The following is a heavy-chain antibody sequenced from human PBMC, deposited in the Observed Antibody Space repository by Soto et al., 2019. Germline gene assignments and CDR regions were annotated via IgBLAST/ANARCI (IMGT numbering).Heavy chain of an antibody. D-gene: IGHD3-9*01. CDR1: GFTFSSYA. CDR3: AKRLRYFDWSPTDFDY. V-gene: IGHV3-23*01. CDR2: ISGSGGST. Sequence: GGSLRLSCAASGFTFSSYAMSWVRQAPGKGLEWVSAISGSGGSTYYADSVKGRFTISRDNSKNTLYLQMNSLRAEDTAVYYCAKRLRYFDWSPTDFDYWGQGTLVTVSS. J-gene: IGHJ4*02.